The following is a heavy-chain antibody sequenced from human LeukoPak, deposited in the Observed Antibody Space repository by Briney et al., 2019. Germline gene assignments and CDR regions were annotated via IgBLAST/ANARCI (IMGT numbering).Heavy chain of an antibody. J-gene: IGHJ5*02. CDR2: INPSGGST. CDR1: GDTFSSYY. V-gene: IGHV1-46*01. Sequence: GASVKVSCKASGDTFSSYYMHWVRQAPGQGLEWMGIINPSGGSTNYAQKFQGRLTMTRDMSTSTVYMELSSLRSDDTAVYYCARARATGRLNWFDPWGQGTLVTVSS. D-gene: IGHD2-15*01. CDR3: ARARATGRLNWFDP.